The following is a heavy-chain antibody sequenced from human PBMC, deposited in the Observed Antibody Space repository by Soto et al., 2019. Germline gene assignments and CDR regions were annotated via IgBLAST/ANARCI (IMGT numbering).Heavy chain of an antibody. Sequence: EVQLLESGGGLVQPGGSLRLSCTASGFTFSSYVMSWVRQAPGKGLEWVSYITAGGTAYYADSVKGQFTISRDNSKSTLYLKMSSLRAEDTAVYYCAKKADTSGYHPFDYWGQGTLVTVSS. D-gene: IGHD3-22*01. CDR2: ITAGGTA. J-gene: IGHJ4*02. V-gene: IGHV3-23*01. CDR1: GFTFSSYV. CDR3: AKKADTSGYHPFDY.